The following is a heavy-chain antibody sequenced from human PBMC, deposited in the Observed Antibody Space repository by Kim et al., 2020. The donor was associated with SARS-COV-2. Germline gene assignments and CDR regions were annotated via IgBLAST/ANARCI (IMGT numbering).Heavy chain of an antibody. CDR3: ARGSSPFGFYYGMDV. CDR2: IIPHFGIG. D-gene: IGHD3-10*01. V-gene: IGHV1-69*13. CDR1: GGTFSSHA. Sequence: SVKVSCKASGGTFSSHAISCVRQAPGQGLEWMGGIIPHFGIGNYAQRFQGRVTITADESTRTVNMELSSLTSEDTAVYYSARGSSPFGFYYGMDVWGQG. J-gene: IGHJ6*02.